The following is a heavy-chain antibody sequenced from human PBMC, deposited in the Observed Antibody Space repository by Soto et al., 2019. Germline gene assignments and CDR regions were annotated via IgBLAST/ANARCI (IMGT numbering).Heavy chain of an antibody. CDR2: ISGSGGST. CDR1: GFTFSSYA. CDR3: ANIGPIVVVVAATDDAFDI. D-gene: IGHD2-15*01. V-gene: IGHV3-23*01. Sequence: EVQLLESGGGLVQPGGSLRLSCAASGFTFSSYAMSWVRQAPGKGLEWVSAISGSGGSTYYADSVKGRFTISRDNSKNTLYLQMNRLGAEDTVVYYCANIGPIVVVVAATDDAFDIWGQGTMVTVSS. J-gene: IGHJ3*02.